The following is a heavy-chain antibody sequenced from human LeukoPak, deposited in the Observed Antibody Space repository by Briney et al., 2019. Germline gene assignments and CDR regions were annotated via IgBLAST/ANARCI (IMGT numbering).Heavy chain of an antibody. CDR2: ISSSGSTI. V-gene: IGHV3-48*03. J-gene: IGHJ4*02. Sequence: GGSLRLSCAASGFTFSSYEMNWVRQAPGKGLEWVSFISSSGSTISYADSVKGRFTISRDNAKNSLFLQMNSLRAEDAAVYYCAKGLYSDYADYYFDSWGQGTLVTVSS. CDR1: GFTFSSYE. CDR3: AKGLYSDYADYYFDS. D-gene: IGHD4-17*01.